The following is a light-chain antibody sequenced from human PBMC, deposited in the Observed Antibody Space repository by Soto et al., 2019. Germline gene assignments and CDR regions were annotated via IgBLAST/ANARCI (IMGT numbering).Light chain of an antibody. CDR3: MQALQSPLA. CDR2: LGS. Sequence: DIVVTQSPLSLPVTPGEPASISCRSSQSLLHSNGYNYLDWYLQKPGQSPQLLIHLGSHRASGVPDRSSGSGSGTDFTLKISRVEAEDVGLYYCMQALQSPLAFGQGTKVEIK. V-gene: IGKV2-28*01. CDR1: QSLLHSNGYNY. J-gene: IGKJ1*01.